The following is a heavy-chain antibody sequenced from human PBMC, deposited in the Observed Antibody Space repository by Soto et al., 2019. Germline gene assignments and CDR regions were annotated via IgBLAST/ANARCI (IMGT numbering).Heavy chain of an antibody. D-gene: IGHD3-9*01. CDR3: AGDRDWAFAY. CDR1: GFTFSSYS. CDR2: IFATGTTI. J-gene: IGHJ4*02. V-gene: IGHV3-48*03. Sequence: EVQLVESGGGLVQPGGSLRLSCVPSGFTFSSYSMVWVRQAPGKGLEWISYIFATGTTIYYAGSVKGRFTGSRVNARKSRFQLMNSLRAGDTGVYYGAGDRDWAFAYWGPGTLYPVSS.